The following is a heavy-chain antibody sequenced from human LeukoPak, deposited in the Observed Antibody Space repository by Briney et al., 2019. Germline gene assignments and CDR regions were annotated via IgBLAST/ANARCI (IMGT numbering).Heavy chain of an antibody. Sequence: GGSLRLSCAASGFTFSNYAMSWVRQAPGKGLEWVSVISGSGGSTYYADSVKGRFTISRDDSKNTVYLQMNSLRAEDTAVYYCARVSGIAAAGYNWFDPWGQGTLVTVSS. V-gene: IGHV3-23*01. CDR3: ARVSGIAAAGYNWFDP. D-gene: IGHD6-13*01. CDR2: ISGSGGST. CDR1: GFTFSNYA. J-gene: IGHJ5*02.